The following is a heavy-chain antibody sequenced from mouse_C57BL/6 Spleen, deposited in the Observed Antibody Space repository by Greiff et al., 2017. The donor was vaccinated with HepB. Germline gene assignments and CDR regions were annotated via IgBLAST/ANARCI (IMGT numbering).Heavy chain of an antibody. CDR3: TRESDYDVPFAY. D-gene: IGHD2-4*01. V-gene: IGHV5-9-1*02. Sequence: EVMLVESGEGLVKPGGSLKLSCAASGFTFSSYAMSWVRQTPEKRLEWVAYISSGGDYIYYADTVKGRFTISRDNARNTLYLQMNSLKSEDTAMYYCTRESDYDVPFAYWGQGTLVTVSA. J-gene: IGHJ3*01. CDR1: GFTFSSYA. CDR2: ISSGGDYI.